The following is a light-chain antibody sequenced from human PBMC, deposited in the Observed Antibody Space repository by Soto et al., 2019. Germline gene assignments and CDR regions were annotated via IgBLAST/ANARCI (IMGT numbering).Light chain of an antibody. CDR3: QQYGSSRT. V-gene: IGKV3-20*01. CDR2: GAS. Sequence: EIVLTQSPGTLSLSPGESDTLSCRASQSVNSNYLAWYQQKPGQAPRLLIYGASSRATGIPDRFSGSGSGTDFTLTISRLEPEDFAVYYCQQYGSSRTFGQGTKVDIK. J-gene: IGKJ1*01. CDR1: QSVNSNY.